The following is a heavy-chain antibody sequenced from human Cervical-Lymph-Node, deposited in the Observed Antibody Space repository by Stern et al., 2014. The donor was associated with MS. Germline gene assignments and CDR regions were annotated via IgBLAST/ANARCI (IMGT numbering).Heavy chain of an antibody. D-gene: IGHD5-24*01. Sequence: QLQLVQSVAEVKKPVSSVKVSCMASGDTFGTYTFSWVRQAPGQGLHWMGGIIHVFGTANYAQKFQGTVTITADESTSTAYMELSSLRSEDTAVYYCAREGKGRDGYNNPFDYWGQGTLVTVSS. J-gene: IGHJ4*02. CDR2: IIHVFGTA. CDR1: GDTFGTYT. V-gene: IGHV1-69*01. CDR3: AREGKGRDGYNNPFDY.